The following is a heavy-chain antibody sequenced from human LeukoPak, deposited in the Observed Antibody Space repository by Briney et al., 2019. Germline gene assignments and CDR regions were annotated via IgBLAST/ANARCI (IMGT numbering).Heavy chain of an antibody. CDR1: GFTFSNYG. CDR2: ISYDGTNK. CDR3: AKEEGVMAIAGSPSGY. J-gene: IGHJ4*02. V-gene: IGHV3-30*18. Sequence: GRSLRLSCAASGFTFSNYGIHWVRQAPGKGLEWVAIISYDGTNKYYADSVKGRFTISRDNSKNTLYLQMNSLRAEDTAMYCCAKEEGVMAIAGSPSGYWGQGTLVTVSS. D-gene: IGHD2-21*01.